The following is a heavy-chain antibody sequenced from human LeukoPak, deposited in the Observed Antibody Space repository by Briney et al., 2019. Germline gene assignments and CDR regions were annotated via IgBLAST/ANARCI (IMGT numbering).Heavy chain of an antibody. CDR2: IYYSGST. V-gene: IGHV4-31*03. Sequence: SETLSLTCTVSGGSISSGGYYWSWIRQHPGKGLEWFGYIYYSGSTYYNPSLKSRVTISVDTSKNQFSLKLSSVTAADTAVYYCARACPIYYYYGMDVWGQGTTVSVSS. D-gene: IGHD3-3*01. J-gene: IGHJ6*02. CDR3: ARACPIYYYYGMDV. CDR1: GGSISSGGYY.